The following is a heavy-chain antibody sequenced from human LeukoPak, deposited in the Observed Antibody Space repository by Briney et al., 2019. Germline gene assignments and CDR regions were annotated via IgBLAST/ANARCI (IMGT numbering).Heavy chain of an antibody. D-gene: IGHD3-22*01. Sequence: GGSLRLSCAASGFTFSSYAMSWVRQAPGKGLEWVSAISGSGGSTYYADPVKGRFTISRDNSKNTLYLQMNSLRAEDTAVYYCAKVRYYYDSSDYSPRFDYWGQGTLVTVSS. CDR2: ISGSGGST. CDR1: GFTFSSYA. CDR3: AKVRYYYDSSDYSPRFDY. J-gene: IGHJ4*02. V-gene: IGHV3-23*01.